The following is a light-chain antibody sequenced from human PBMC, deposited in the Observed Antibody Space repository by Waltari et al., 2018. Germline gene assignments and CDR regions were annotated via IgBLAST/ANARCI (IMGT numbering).Light chain of an antibody. V-gene: IGKV3-11*01. CDR2: AAA. CDR3: QQQNNWPLT. CDR1: QSIDTD. J-gene: IGKJ4*01. Sequence: EIVLTQSPAALSLSPGESATLSCTASQSIDTDLAWYQQKPGQPPRLLIYAAADGATGIPARFSGSGSWTDFTLTISGLEPEDFALYYCQQQNNWPLTFGGGTKVEI.